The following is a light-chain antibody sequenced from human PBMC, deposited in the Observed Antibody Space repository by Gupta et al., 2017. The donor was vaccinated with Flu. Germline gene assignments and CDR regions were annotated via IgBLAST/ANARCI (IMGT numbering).Light chain of an antibody. CDR1: QSVSSSY. V-gene: IGKV3-20*01. CDR3: QQYESSDWT. CDR2: GAS. J-gene: IGKJ1*01. Sequence: EIVLTQSPGTLSLSPGERATLSCRASQSVSSSYLAWYQQKPGQAPRLLIYGASSRATGIPDRLSGSGSGTDCTLTISRLEPEDFAVYDCQQYESSDWTFGQGTKVEIK.